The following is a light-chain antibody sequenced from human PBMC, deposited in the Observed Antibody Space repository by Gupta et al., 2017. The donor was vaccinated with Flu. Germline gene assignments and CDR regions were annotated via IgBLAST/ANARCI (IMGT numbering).Light chain of an antibody. Sequence: QAVLTQPSSLSASPGASASLTCTLHSDINVAAYRIYGYQQKPGSPPQFLLRYKSDSDKQKASGVPSRFSGSKDASATAAILLIAGLQAEDEDDYYCGVVHNRFYVFGSGTKVTVL. J-gene: IGLJ1*01. V-gene: IGLV5-45*03. CDR3: GVVHNRFYV. CDR1: SDINVAAYR. CDR2: YKSDSDK.